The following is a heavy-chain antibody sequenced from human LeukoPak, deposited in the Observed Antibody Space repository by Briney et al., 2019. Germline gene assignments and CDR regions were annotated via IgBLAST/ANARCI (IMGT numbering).Heavy chain of an antibody. V-gene: IGHV3-23*01. D-gene: IGHD2-15*01. CDR2: ISGSGGST. CDR3: ASRGSDIVAPFDP. CDR1: GFTFSSYA. J-gene: IGHJ5*02. Sequence: GGSLRLSCAASGFTFSSYAMSWVRQAPGKGLECVSSISGSGGSTYYADSVKGRFTISRDNSKNTLYLQMNSLRAEDTAVYYCASRGSDIVAPFDPWGQGTLVTVSS.